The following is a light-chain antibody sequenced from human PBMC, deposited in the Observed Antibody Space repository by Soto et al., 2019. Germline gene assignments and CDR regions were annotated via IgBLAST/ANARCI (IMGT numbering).Light chain of an antibody. CDR2: GAS. CDR3: LQNHNYPRT. J-gene: IGKJ1*01. CDR1: QDISDD. Sequence: AIQVTQSPSSLSASVVDRCTITCRASQDISDDVGWYQQTPGKAPKLLISGASRLQSGVPSRFSGSGSGAAFTLTITSLRPEDSATYYCLQNHNYPRTFGQGTKVDIK. V-gene: IGKV1-6*02.